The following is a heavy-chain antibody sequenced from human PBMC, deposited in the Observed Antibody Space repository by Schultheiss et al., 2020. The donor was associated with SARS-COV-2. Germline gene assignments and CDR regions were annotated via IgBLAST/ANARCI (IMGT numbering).Heavy chain of an antibody. J-gene: IGHJ3*02. D-gene: IGHD3-22*01. Sequence: SETLSLTCAVSGYSISSGYYWGWIRQPPGKGLEWIGSIYYSGSTYYNPSLKSRVTISVDTSKNQFSLKLSSVTAADTAVYYCARHYYYDSREAGDAFDIWGQGTMVTVSS. CDR3: ARHYYYDSREAGDAFDI. CDR2: IYYSGST. CDR1: GYSISSGYY. V-gene: IGHV4-38-2*01.